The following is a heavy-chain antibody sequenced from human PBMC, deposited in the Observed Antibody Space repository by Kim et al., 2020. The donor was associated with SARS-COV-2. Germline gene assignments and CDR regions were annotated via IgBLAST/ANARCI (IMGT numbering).Heavy chain of an antibody. V-gene: IGHV3-48*04. CDR2: ISSSSSTI. CDR3: ARGGQQAGGGFDYYYYYGLDV. D-gene: IGHD6-13*01. Sequence: GGSLRLSCAASGFTFSSYSMNWVRQAPGKGLEWVSYISSSSSTIYYADSVKGRFTISRDNAKNSLYLQMNSLRAGDTAVYYCARGGQQAGGGFDYYYYYGLDVWGQGTTVTVSS. J-gene: IGHJ6*02. CDR1: GFTFSSYS.